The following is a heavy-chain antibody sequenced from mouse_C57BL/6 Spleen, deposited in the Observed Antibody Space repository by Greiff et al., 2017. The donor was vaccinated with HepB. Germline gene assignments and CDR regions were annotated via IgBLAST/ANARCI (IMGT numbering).Heavy chain of an antibody. CDR2: FYPGDGDT. CDR3: ARGGAYYGNQKAWFAY. Sequence: QVHVKQSGAELVKPGASVKISCKASGYAFSSYWMNWVKQRPGKGLEWIGQFYPGDGDTNYNGKFKGKATLTADKSSSTAYMQLSSLTSEDSAVYFCARGGAYYGNQKAWFAYWGQGTLVTVSA. V-gene: IGHV1-80*01. J-gene: IGHJ3*01. CDR1: GYAFSSYW. D-gene: IGHD2-10*01.